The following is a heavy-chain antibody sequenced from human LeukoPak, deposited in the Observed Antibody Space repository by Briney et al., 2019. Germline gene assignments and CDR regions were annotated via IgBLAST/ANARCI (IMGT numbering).Heavy chain of an antibody. J-gene: IGHJ4*02. Sequence: GESLRLSCAASGSTVSSNYMSWVRQAPGKGLEWVSVIYSGGSTYYADSVKGRFTISRDNSKNTLYLQMNSLRAEDTAVYYCARGPPYYDFWSGYYRFDYWGQGTLVTVSS. CDR1: GSTVSSNY. V-gene: IGHV3-66*02. D-gene: IGHD3-3*01. CDR3: ARGPPYYDFWSGYYRFDY. CDR2: IYSGGST.